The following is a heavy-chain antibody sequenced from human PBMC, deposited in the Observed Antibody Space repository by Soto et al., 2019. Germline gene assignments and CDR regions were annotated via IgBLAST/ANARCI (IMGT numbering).Heavy chain of an antibody. CDR1: GQSFSGHS. V-gene: IGHV4-34*01. CDR2: INESGST. D-gene: IGHD1-1*01. J-gene: IGHJ4*02. CDR3: ARGSGIVALPGELEDVNYDY. Sequence: QVQLQQWGAGLVKPSETLSLSCAVYGQSFSGHSWAWIRQSPGKGLEWIGEINESGSTYYNPSLKSRITSSADTFKNLFSLKLSSVSAADTAVYFCARGSGIVALPGELEDVNYDYWGQGTLVNVSS.